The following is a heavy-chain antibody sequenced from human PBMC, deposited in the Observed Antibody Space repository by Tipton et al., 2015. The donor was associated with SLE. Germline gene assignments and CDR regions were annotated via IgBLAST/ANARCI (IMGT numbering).Heavy chain of an antibody. J-gene: IGHJ4*02. CDR3: ARDVDYYDSSGVLFDY. CDR1: GGSFSGYY. Sequence: TLSLTCAVYGGSFSGYYWSWIRQPPGKGLEWIGEINHSGSTYYNPSLKSRVTISVDTSKNQFSLKLSSVTAADTAVYYCARDVDYYDSSGVLFDYWGQGTLVTVSS. CDR2: INHSGST. V-gene: IGHV4-34*01. D-gene: IGHD3-22*01.